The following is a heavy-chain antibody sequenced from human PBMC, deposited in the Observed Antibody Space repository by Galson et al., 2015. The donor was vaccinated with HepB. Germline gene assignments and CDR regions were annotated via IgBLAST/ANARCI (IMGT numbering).Heavy chain of an antibody. J-gene: IGHJ4*02. CDR1: GFTFSSYA. D-gene: IGHD2-21*02. Sequence: SLRLSCAASGFTFSSYAMSWVRQAPGKGLEWVSAISGSSSYIYYADSVKGRFTISRDNAKNSLYLQMNSLRAEDTAVYYCARDLFGVVTAIGHWGQGTLVTVSS. CDR3: ARDLFGVVTAIGH. V-gene: IGHV3-21*01. CDR2: ISGSSSYI.